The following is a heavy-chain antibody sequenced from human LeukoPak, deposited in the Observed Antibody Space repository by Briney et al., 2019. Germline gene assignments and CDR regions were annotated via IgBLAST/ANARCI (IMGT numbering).Heavy chain of an antibody. CDR1: GDSISSSSYY. D-gene: IGHD5-24*01. V-gene: IGHV4-39*01. J-gene: IGHJ4*02. CDR3: ARGRRDGYNLEYFDK. Sequence: SETLSLTCSVSGDSISSSSYYWGWIRQPPGKGLQWIGSFYYSGSTYYNPSLKSRVTIYVDTSKNQFSLKLSSVTAADTAVYYCARGRRDGYNLEYFDKWGQGTLVTVSS. CDR2: FYYSGST.